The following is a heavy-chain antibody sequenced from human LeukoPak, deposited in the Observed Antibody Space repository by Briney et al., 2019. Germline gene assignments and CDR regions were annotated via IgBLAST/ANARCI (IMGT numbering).Heavy chain of an antibody. Sequence: GRSLRLSCAASGFTFSSYGMHWVRQAPGQGLEWVANINQDGSEKHYMKSVKGRFTISRENAKNSLYLQMNSLRAEDTAVYYCARAIRFFDWLTWGQGTLVIVSS. CDR2: INQDGSEK. D-gene: IGHD3-9*01. CDR3: ARAIRFFDWLT. V-gene: IGHV3-7*04. J-gene: IGHJ4*02. CDR1: GFTFSSYG.